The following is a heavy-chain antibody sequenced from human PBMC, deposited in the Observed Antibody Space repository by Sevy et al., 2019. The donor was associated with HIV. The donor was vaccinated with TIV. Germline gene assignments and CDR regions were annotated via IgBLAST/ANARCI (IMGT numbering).Heavy chain of an antibody. Sequence: SETLSLTCTVSGGSISSYYWSWIRQPAGKGLEWIGRIYTSGSTNYNPSLKSRVTMSVDTSKNQFSLKLSSVTAADTAVYYCARDRLGYSGSFYYYYYMDVWGKGTTVTVSS. CDR2: IYTSGST. CDR3: ARDRLGYSGSFYYYYYMDV. D-gene: IGHD1-26*01. CDR1: GGSISSYY. V-gene: IGHV4-4*07. J-gene: IGHJ6*03.